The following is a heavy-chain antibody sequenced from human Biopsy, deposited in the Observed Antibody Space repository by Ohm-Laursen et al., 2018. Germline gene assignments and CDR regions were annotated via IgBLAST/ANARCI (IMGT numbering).Heavy chain of an antibody. J-gene: IGHJ4*02. V-gene: IGHV4-59*01. D-gene: IGHD1-26*01. CDR1: GGSIGSFF. Sequence: SETLSLTWTVSGGSIGSFFWSWIRQPPGKGLEWIGYIYYSGSTNYNPSLRSRVTISVDSSKNQFSLELSSVTAADTAVYYCARVGAGAPSIDYFDYWGQGALVTVSS. CDR2: IYYSGST. CDR3: ARVGAGAPSIDYFDY.